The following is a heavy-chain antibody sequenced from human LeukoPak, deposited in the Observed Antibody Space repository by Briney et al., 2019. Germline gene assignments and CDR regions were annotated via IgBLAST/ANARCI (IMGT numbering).Heavy chain of an antibody. D-gene: IGHD2-8*01. J-gene: IGHJ5*02. CDR2: ISSSGSTI. V-gene: IGHV3-11*01. CDR1: GFTFSDYY. CDR3: ARDKARYCTNGVCLDNWFDP. Sequence: GGSLRLSCAASGFTFSDYYMSWIRQAPGKGLEWVSYISSSGSTIYYADSVKGRFTISRDNAKNSLYLQMNSLRAEDTAVYYCARDKARYCTNGVCLDNWFDPWGQGTLVTVSS.